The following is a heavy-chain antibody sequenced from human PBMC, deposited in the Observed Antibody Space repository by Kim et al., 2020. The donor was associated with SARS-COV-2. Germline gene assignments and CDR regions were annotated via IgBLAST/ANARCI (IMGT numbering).Heavy chain of an antibody. J-gene: IGHJ6*02. CDR1: GYTFTSYA. Sequence: ASVKVSCKASGYTFTSYAMHWVRQAPGQRLEWMGWINAGNGNTKYSQKFQGRVTITRDTSASTAYMELSSLRSEDTAVYYCARDGSIMITFGGVIVILPTSPYYGMDVWGQGTTVTVSS. D-gene: IGHD3-16*02. V-gene: IGHV1-3*01. CDR2: INAGNGNT. CDR3: ARDGSIMITFGGVIVILPTSPYYGMDV.